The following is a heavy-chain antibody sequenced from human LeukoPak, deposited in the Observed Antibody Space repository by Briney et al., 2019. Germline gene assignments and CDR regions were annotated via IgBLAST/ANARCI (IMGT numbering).Heavy chain of an antibody. CDR3: ARDDETDDY. V-gene: IGHV3-7*01. J-gene: IGHJ4*02. CDR1: GGSISSSSYY. CDR2: IKRDGSEK. Sequence: ETLSLTCTVSGGSISSSSYYWGWIRQPPGKGLEWVANIKRDGSEKHYVDSVKGRFTISRDNAKNSLYLQMNSLRVEDTAVYYCARDDETDDYWGQGTLVTVSS.